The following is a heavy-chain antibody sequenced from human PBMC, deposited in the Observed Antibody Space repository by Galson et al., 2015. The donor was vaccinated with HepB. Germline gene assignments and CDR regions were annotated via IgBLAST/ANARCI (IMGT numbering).Heavy chain of an antibody. J-gene: IGHJ6*02. D-gene: IGHD3-22*01. CDR3: ARERTVKDYYDSSGARGGMDV. CDR1: GYTFTSYG. CDR2: ISAYNSNT. Sequence: SVKVSCKASGYTFTSYGISWVRQAPGQGLEWMGWISAYNSNTNYAQKLQGRVTMTTDTSTSTAYMELRSLRSDDTAVYYCARERTVKDYYDSSGARGGMDVWGQGTTVTVSS. V-gene: IGHV1-18*04.